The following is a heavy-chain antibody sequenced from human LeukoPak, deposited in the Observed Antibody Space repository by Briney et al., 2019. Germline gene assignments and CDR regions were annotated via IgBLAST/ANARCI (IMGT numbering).Heavy chain of an antibody. CDR2: LSSSSCYI. CDR1: GFTFSSYS. J-gene: IGHJ4*02. CDR3: AREAFGRLRCCSSTSCPKALDY. D-gene: IGHD2-2*01. V-gene: IGHV3-21*01. Sequence: WGSLRLSCAASGFTFSSYSMNWVRQAPGKGLEWVSSLSSSSCYISYADSVKGRFTISRDNAKNSLYLQMNSLRAEDTAVYYCAREAFGRLRCCSSTSCPKALDYWGQGTLVTVSS.